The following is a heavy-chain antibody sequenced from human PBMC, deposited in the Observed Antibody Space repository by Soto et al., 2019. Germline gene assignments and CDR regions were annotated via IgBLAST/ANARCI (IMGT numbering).Heavy chain of an antibody. CDR1: GYTFTSYG. D-gene: IGHD6-13*01. CDR3: ARDRKSSSWYDFDY. Sequence: QVQLVQSGAEVKKPGASVKVSCKASGYTFTSYGISWLRQAPGQGLEWMGWISAYNGNTNYAQKLQGRVTMTTDTSTRTADMELRSLRSDDTAVYYCARDRKSSSWYDFDYWGQGTMVTVSS. V-gene: IGHV1-18*01. CDR2: ISAYNGNT. J-gene: IGHJ4*02.